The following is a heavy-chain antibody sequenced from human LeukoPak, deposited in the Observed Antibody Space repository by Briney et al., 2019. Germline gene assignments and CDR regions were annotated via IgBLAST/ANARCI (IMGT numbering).Heavy chain of an antibody. D-gene: IGHD2-15*01. V-gene: IGHV4-59*01. J-gene: IGHJ5*02. CDR2: IYYSGST. Sequence: SETLSLTCTVSGGSISSYYWSWIRQPPGKGLEWIGYIYYSGSTNYSPSLKSRVTISVDTSKNQFSLKLSSVTAADTAVYYCARVVGVVAATRGSSPFDPWGQGTLVTVSS. CDR1: GGSISSYY. CDR3: ARVVGVVAATRGSSPFDP.